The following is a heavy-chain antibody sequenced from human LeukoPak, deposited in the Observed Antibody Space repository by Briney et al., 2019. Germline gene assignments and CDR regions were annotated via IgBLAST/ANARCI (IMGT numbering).Heavy chain of an antibody. J-gene: IGHJ1*01. V-gene: IGHV4-39*01. Sequence: SETLSLTCTVSGVSISGSIYYWGWIRQPPGKGLEWIATMHYSGSTYYNPSLKSRVTISVDTSKNQFSLKLSSVTAGDTAVYYCARLIDNYDSSGQTMAHFQHWGQGTLVTVSS. CDR3: ARLIDNYDSSGQTMAHFQH. CDR2: MHYSGST. CDR1: GVSISGSIYY. D-gene: IGHD3-22*01.